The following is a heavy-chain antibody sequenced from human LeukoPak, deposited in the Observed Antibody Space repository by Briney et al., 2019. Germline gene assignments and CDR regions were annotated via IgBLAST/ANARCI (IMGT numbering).Heavy chain of an antibody. J-gene: IGHJ4*02. CDR2: IKEDGSVK. Sequence: GGSLRLSCAASGLTYPFSTYWMSWVRQAPGKGLEWVANIKEDGSVKNYVDSVKGRFTISRDNGKNSLYLQMNSLRAEDTAVYYCARRRYDSSGYIDYWGQGTLVIVSS. V-gene: IGHV3-7*01. CDR3: ARRRYDSSGYIDY. D-gene: IGHD3-22*01. CDR1: GLTYPFSTYW.